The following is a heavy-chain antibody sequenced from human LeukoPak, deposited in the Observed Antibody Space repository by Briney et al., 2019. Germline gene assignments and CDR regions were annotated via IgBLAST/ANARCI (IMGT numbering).Heavy chain of an antibody. CDR3: ARGGGDNWNFRAFDI. CDR2: IHYSGSI. Sequence: PSETLSLTCTVSGGSLSFYYWSWIRQPPGKGREWSGYIHYSGSIYYNPSLKSRVTISLDTSKNQFSLNVSSVTAADTAVYYCARGGGDNWNFRAFDIWGQGTMVTVSS. J-gene: IGHJ3*02. D-gene: IGHD1-7*01. V-gene: IGHV4-59*01. CDR1: GGSLSFYY.